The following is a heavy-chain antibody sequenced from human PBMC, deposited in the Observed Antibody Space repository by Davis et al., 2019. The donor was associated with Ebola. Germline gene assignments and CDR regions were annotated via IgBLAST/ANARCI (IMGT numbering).Heavy chain of an antibody. Sequence: PSETLSPTCTVSGGSISRGGSYWTWIRQHPGKGLEWIGYIYYSGSTYYKPSLKRRVTISLDTSKNQFSLNLYSVTAADTAVYYCARDLRYDSSGYDYYFYMDVWGKGTTVTVSS. CDR3: ARDLRYDSSGYDYYFYMDV. CDR1: GGSISRGGSY. D-gene: IGHD3-22*01. CDR2: IYYSGST. V-gene: IGHV4-31*03. J-gene: IGHJ6*03.